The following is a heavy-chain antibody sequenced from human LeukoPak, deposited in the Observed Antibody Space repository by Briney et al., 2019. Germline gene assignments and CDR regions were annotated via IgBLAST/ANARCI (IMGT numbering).Heavy chain of an antibody. CDR2: ISSSSSSI. J-gene: IGHJ4*02. Sequence: GGSLRLSCAASGFTFSTYSMNWVRQAPGKGPELVSYISSSSSSIFYADSVKGRFTISRDNAKNSLYLQMNSLRDEDTAVYFCTSREGYWGQGTLVTV. CDR1: GFTFSTYS. CDR3: TSREGY. V-gene: IGHV3-48*02.